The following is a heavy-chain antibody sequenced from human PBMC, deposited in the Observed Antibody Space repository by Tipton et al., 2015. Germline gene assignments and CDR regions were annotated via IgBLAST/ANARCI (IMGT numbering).Heavy chain of an antibody. CDR1: GFTFSSYE. CDR3: ARQSGESSGWPSAFDI. V-gene: IGHV3-48*03. CDR2: ISSSGSTI. Sequence: SLRLSCAASGFTFSSYEMNWVRQAPGKGLEWVSYISSSGSTIYYADSVKGRFTISRDNAKNSLYLQMNSLRAEDTAVYYCARQSGESSGWPSAFDIWGQGTMVTVSS. D-gene: IGHD6-19*01. J-gene: IGHJ3*02.